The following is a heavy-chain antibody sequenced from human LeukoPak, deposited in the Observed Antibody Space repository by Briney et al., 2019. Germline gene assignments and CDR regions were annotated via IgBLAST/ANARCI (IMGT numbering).Heavy chain of an antibody. Sequence: GGSLRLSCAASGFTVSSNYMSWVRQAPGKGLQWVSVIYSGGSTYYADSVKGRFTISRDNSKNTLYLQMNSLRAEDTAVYYCARQDRYRYYYDSSGHISHWGQGTLVTVSP. D-gene: IGHD3-22*01. V-gene: IGHV3-53*01. CDR3: ARQDRYRYYYDSSGHISH. J-gene: IGHJ1*01. CDR1: GFTVSSNY. CDR2: IYSGGST.